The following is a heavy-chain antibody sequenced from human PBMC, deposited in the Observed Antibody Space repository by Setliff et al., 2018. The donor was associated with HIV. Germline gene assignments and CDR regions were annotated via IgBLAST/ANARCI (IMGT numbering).Heavy chain of an antibody. V-gene: IGHV3-23*01. J-gene: IGHJ3*02. Sequence: GGSLRLSCAASGFTFTNYGMSWVRQAPGKGLEWVSLFSGSGGRTFCAGSVRGRFIISRDSSKNTLYLQMNSLRAEDTAICYCAKHRSGGDYTSGVFDIWGQGTMVTVPS. CDR2: FSGSGGRT. D-gene: IGHD4-17*01. CDR1: GFTFTNYG. CDR3: AKHRSGGDYTSGVFDI.